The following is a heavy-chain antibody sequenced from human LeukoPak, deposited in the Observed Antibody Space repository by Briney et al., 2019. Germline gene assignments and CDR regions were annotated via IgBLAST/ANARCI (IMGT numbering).Heavy chain of an antibody. V-gene: IGHV4-39*07. CDR3: VRTVLHGWFDP. J-gene: IGHJ5*02. Sequence: PSETLSLTCTVSGDSISSSNCYWGWIRQGPGKGLEWIVCIYFSGGTYYNPSLKSRVTISVDTAKNQFSLKLSSVTAADTAVYYCVRTVLHGWFDPWGKGTLVTVSS. CDR1: GDSISSSNCY. CDR2: IYFSGGT. D-gene: IGHD4-11*01.